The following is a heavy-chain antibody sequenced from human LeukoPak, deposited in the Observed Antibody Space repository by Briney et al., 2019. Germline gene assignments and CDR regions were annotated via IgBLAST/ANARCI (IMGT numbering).Heavy chain of an antibody. V-gene: IGHV3-23*01. CDR2: ISGSGGST. D-gene: IGHD2-2*01. CDR1: GFTFSDHH. CDR3: AKVGEFCSTTSCYRDYYFDY. Sequence: GGSLRLSCAASGFTFSDHHMDWVRQARGKGLEWVSAISGSGGSTYYADSVKGRFTISRDNSKNTLYLQMNSLRAEDTAVYYCAKVGEFCSTTSCYRDYYFDYWGQGSLVTVSS. J-gene: IGHJ4*02.